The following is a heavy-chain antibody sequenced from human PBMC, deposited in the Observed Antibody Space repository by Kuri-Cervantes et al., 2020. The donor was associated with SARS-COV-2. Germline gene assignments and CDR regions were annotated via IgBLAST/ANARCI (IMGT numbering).Heavy chain of an antibody. D-gene: IGHD3/OR15-3a*01. Sequence: SETLSLTCSVSGFSVTSGSYYWSWLRQSPGKGLEWIGYIYYGGSTTYNPALKSRVTISIDMTNNQFFLNLKDASAADTAVYYCARGFWTGFLFDSWGQGSLVTVSS. CDR3: ARGFWTGFLFDS. V-gene: IGHV4-61*01. CDR2: IYYGGST. J-gene: IGHJ4*02. CDR1: GFSVTSGSYY.